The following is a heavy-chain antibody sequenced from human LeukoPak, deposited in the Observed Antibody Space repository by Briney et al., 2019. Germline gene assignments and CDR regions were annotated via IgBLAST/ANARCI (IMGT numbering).Heavy chain of an antibody. CDR1: GGSISSGGYY. J-gene: IGHJ4*02. V-gene: IGHV4-31*03. CDR2: IYYSGST. Sequence: SETLSLTCTASGGSISSGGYYWSWIRQHPGKGLEWIGYIYYSGSTYYNPSLKSRVTISVDTSKNQFSLRLSSVTAADTAVYYCARMGSGGYSGYDVFDYWGQGTLVTVSS. CDR3: ARMGSGGYSGYDVFDY. D-gene: IGHD5-12*01.